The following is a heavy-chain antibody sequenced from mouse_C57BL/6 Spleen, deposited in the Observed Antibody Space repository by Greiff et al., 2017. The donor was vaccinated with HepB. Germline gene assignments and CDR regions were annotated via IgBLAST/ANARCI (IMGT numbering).Heavy chain of an antibody. V-gene: IGHV1-50*01. D-gene: IGHD1-1*01. Sequence: QVQLQQPGAELVKPGASVKLSCKASGYTFTSYWMQWVKQRPGQGLEWIGEIDPSDSYTNYNQKFKGKATLTVDTASSTAYMQLSSLTSEDSAVYYCARGGNYYGSSSGFDYWGQGTTLTVSS. CDR2: IDPSDSYT. CDR3: ARGGNYYGSSSGFDY. J-gene: IGHJ2*01. CDR1: GYTFTSYW.